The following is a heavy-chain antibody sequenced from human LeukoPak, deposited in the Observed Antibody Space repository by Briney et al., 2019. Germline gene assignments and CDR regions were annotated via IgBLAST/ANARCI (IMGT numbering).Heavy chain of an antibody. CDR1: GGSISSSSYY. D-gene: IGHD6-13*01. CDR2: IYYSGST. J-gene: IGHJ4*02. CDR3: ASRASSSWYGTDY. Sequence: PSETLSLTCTVSGGSISSSSYYWGWIRQPPGKGLEWIGSIYYSGSTYCSPSLKSRVTISVDTSKNQFSLKLSSVTAADTAVYYCASRASSSWYGTDYWGQGTLVTVSS. V-gene: IGHV4-39*01.